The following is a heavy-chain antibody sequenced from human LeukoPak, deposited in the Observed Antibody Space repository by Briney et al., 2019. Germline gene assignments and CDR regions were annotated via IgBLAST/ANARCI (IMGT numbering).Heavy chain of an antibody. CDR1: GFTFSKYA. CDR2: ITASGSNT. CDR3: AKYISDSGAYYAFDY. Sequence: GGSLRLSCAASGFTFSKYAMTWVRQAPGKGLEWVSAITASGSNTYYADSVKGRFTISRDNSKNTLSLQMDSLSAEDTALYYCAKYISDSGAYYAFDYWGQGTLVTVSS. D-gene: IGHD3-10*01. V-gene: IGHV3-23*01. J-gene: IGHJ4*02.